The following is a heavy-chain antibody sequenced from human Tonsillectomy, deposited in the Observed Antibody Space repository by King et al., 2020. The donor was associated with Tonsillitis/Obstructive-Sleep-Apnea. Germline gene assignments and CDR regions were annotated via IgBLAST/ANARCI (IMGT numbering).Heavy chain of an antibody. D-gene: IGHD3-3*01. Sequence: VQLQESGPGLVKPSETLSLTCTVSGGSISSSSYYWGWIRQPPGKGLEWIGSIYYSGSTYYNPSLKSRVTISVDTSKNQFSLKLSAVTAADTAVYYCAGLEYYDLWSGSRGGFDPWGQGTLVTVSS. V-gene: IGHV4-39*01. CDR1: GGSISSSSYY. J-gene: IGHJ5*02. CDR3: AGLEYYDLWSGSRGGFDP. CDR2: IYYSGST.